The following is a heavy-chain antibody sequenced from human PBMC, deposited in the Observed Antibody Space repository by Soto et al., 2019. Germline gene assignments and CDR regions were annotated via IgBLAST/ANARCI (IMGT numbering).Heavy chain of an antibody. CDR3: ARVRGSGSYAAYYFDS. Sequence: SETLSLTCTVSGGSISDGGYYWNWVRQHTGKGLEWIGYIHYSGSTWYSPSLESRVTISVDTSKDQFSLKLRSVTAADTAVYYCARVRGSGSYAAYYFDSWGQGTLVTVSS. CDR1: GGSISDGGYY. V-gene: IGHV4-31*03. D-gene: IGHD3-10*01. J-gene: IGHJ4*01. CDR2: IHYSGST.